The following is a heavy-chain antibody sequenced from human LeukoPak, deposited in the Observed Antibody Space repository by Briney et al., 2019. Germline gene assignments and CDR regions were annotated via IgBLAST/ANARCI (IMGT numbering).Heavy chain of an antibody. J-gene: IGHJ4*02. Sequence: ASVKVSCKASGYIFSDYYMHWVRQAPGQGLEWLGWSNPKRGAADYAQQFHGRVTMTRDTSINTDYMEMKRVTSDDTAVYYCARGAEAETSPLDYWGQGTLVIVS. D-gene: IGHD6-13*01. V-gene: IGHV1-2*02. CDR3: ARGAEAETSPLDY. CDR1: GYIFSDYY. CDR2: SNPKRGAA.